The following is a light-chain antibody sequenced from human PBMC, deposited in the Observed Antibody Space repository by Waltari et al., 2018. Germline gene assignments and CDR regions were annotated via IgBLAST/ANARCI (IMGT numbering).Light chain of an antibody. CDR3: QQSYSTPFT. V-gene: IGKV1-39*01. J-gene: IGKJ3*01. CDR1: QTIASY. Sequence: DIQMTQSPSSLSASVGDRVSITCRTSQTIASYVNWYQQKPGKAPNLMIYTASNLQSGVASRFSGSESETVYTLTINSLQPQDFATYYCQQSYSTPFTFGPGTKVDIK. CDR2: TAS.